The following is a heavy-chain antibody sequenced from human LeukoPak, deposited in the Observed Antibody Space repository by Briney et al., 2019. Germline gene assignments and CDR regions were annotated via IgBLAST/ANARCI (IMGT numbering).Heavy chain of an antibody. V-gene: IGHV3-48*02. CDR3: ARDQRFAFDY. D-gene: IGHD3-16*01. CDR1: GFTLTDYP. Sequence: SGGSLRLSCAASGFTLTDYPMNWVRQAPGRGLEWVANIRTSAASAYNTNYADSVQGRVIISRDDAKKTLYLHMNGLRDDDTAVYYCARDQRFAFDYWGQGILVTVSS. CDR2: IRTSAASAYNT. J-gene: IGHJ4*02.